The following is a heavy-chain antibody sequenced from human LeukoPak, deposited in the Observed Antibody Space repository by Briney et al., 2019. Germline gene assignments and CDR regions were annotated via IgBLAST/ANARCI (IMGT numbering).Heavy chain of an antibody. Sequence: SETLSLTWTLAGGSTSSYYWRWIRQPAEGGRGWGGYIYIRGTTNYSPYFKGRVTISVDTSKTHFSLKLSSVTAADTAVYYCARGDYIAAAQYGYWGQGTLVTVSS. CDR1: GGSTSSYY. J-gene: IGHJ4*02. D-gene: IGHD6-13*01. CDR2: IYIRGTT. V-gene: IGHV4-59*01. CDR3: ARGDYIAAAQYGY.